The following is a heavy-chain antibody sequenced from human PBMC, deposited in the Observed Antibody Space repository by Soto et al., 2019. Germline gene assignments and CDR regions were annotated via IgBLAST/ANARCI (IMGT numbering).Heavy chain of an antibody. Sequence: SVEVSCKASGYTYSGFYMDRVQHAPGQGLEWMCQTNPMRGGTKPADKFQGSVTMTSDTSISTAYMELSSLTADDTAVYYCASAAVTGTAGLDFWGDGT. CDR2: TNPMRGGT. V-gene: IGHV1-2*06. CDR3: ASAAVTGTAGLDF. J-gene: IGHJ4*01. CDR1: GYTYSGFY. D-gene: IGHD6-19*01.